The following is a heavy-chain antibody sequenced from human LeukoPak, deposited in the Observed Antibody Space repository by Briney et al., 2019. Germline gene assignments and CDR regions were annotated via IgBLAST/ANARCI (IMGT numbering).Heavy chain of an antibody. CDR1: GFTFSGSP. D-gene: IGHD6-19*01. V-gene: IGHV3-73*01. CDR3: TTSQVADTIY. Sequence: PGGSLKLSCAASGFTFSGSPIHWVRQASGKGLEWVGHIRTKADTYATAYVASVKGRFTISRDDSKNTAYLQMNSLTTEDTAVYYCTTSQVADTIYWGQGTLVTVSS. CDR2: IRTKADTYAT. J-gene: IGHJ4*02.